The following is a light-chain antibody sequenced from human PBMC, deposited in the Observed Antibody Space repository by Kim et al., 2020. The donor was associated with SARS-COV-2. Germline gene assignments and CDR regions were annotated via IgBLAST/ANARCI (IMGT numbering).Light chain of an antibody. CDR2: GAS. CDR1: QSISSN. J-gene: IGKJ2*01. CDR3: QQYNNWPLYT. V-gene: IGKV3-15*01. Sequence: EVVMTQSPATLSVSPAERATLSCRASQSISSNLAWYQHKPGQAPRLLIFGASTRATGIPTRFSGSGSETDFTLTISSLQSEDFAVYYCQQYNNWPLYTFGQGTKLEI.